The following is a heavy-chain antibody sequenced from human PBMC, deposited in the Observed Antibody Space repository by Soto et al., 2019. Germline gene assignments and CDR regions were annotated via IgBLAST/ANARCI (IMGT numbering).Heavy chain of an antibody. CDR3: ARDFPGTMIVVDGDFDI. Sequence: SQTLSLTCAISGDSVSSNSAAWNWIRQSPSRGLEWLGRTYYRSKWYNDYAVSVKSRITINPDTSKNQFSLQLNSVTPEDTAVYFCARDFPGTMIVVDGDFDIWGQVTMVTVSS. CDR2: TYYRSKWYN. CDR1: GDSVSSNSAA. J-gene: IGHJ3*02. D-gene: IGHD3-22*01. V-gene: IGHV6-1*01.